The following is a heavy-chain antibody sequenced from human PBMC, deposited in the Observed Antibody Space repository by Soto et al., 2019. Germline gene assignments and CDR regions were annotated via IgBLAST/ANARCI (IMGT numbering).Heavy chain of an antibody. J-gene: IGHJ3*02. Sequence: SETLSLTCTVSGGSISSYYWSWIRQPPGKGLEWIGYIYYSGSTNYNPSLKSRVTISVDTSKNQFSLKLSSVSAADTAVYYCARVGYCSGGSCYDAFDIWGQGTMVTVSS. CDR1: GGSISSYY. V-gene: IGHV4-59*01. CDR2: IYYSGST. CDR3: ARVGYCSGGSCYDAFDI. D-gene: IGHD2-15*01.